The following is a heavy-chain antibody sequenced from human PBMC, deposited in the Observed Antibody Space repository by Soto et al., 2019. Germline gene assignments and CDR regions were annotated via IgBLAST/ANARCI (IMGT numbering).Heavy chain of an antibody. CDR3: ARLVYDTRLNYMYFDF. V-gene: IGHV4-4*02. Sequence: SETLSLTCAVSGVSISSGNWWTWVRQTPQKGLEYIGEIFHDGTANYYPSFERRVAISVDTSKNQFSLKLTSVTAADTAIYFCARLVYDTRLNYMYFDFWGQGALVTVSS. D-gene: IGHD2-8*01. CDR1: GVSISSGNW. CDR2: IFHDGTA. J-gene: IGHJ4*02.